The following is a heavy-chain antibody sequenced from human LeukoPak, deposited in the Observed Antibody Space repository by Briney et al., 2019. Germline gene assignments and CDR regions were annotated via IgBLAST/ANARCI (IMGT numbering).Heavy chain of an antibody. CDR1: GFAFSDYW. CDR2: IEKDGGDK. CDR3: LQYNAGTT. V-gene: IGHV3-7*01. Sequence: GGSLRLSCATSGFAFSDYWMSWVRQAPGKGLEWVANIEKDGGDKYYVDSVKGRFTVSRDNAKNSLYLQMTGLRVDDTGVYYCLQYNAGTTWGQGTLVTVSS. J-gene: IGHJ5*02. D-gene: IGHD3-10*01.